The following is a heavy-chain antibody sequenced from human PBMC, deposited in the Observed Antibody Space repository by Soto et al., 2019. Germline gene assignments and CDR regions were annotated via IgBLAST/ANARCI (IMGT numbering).Heavy chain of an antibody. CDR1: GASISGYY. V-gene: IGHV4-4*07. Sequence: PSETLSLTCTVSGASISGYYWSWIRKSAGKGLEWIGRIYATGTTDYNPSLKSRVMMSVDTSKKQFSLKLRSVTAADMAVYYCVRDGTKTLRDWFDPWGQGMSVTVSS. D-gene: IGHD1-1*01. CDR3: VRDGTKTLRDWFDP. J-gene: IGHJ5*02. CDR2: IYATGTT.